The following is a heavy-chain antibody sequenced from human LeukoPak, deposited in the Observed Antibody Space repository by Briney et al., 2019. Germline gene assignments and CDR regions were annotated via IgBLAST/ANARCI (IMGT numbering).Heavy chain of an antibody. J-gene: IGHJ4*02. CDR2: IYYSGST. Sequence: PSETLSLTCTVSGGSISSGDYYWSWIRQPPGTGLEWIGYIYYSGSTYYNPSLKSRVTISVDTSKNQFSLKLSSVTAADTAVYYCAKALPWSGYLNWGQGTLVTVSS. V-gene: IGHV4-30-4*01. CDR3: AKALPWSGYLN. D-gene: IGHD3-3*01. CDR1: GGSISSGDYY.